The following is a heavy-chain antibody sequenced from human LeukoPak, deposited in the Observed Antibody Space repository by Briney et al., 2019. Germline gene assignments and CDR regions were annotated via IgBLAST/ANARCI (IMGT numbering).Heavy chain of an antibody. D-gene: IGHD6-13*01. CDR3: ARHDRQQLVMREYYFDY. Sequence: KASETLSLTCTVSGGSISSYYWSWIRQSAGKGLEWIGRIYTSGSTNYNPSLKSRVTISVDTSKNQFSLKLSSVTAADTAVYYCARHDRQQLVMREYYFDYWGQGTLVTVSS. J-gene: IGHJ4*02. CDR1: GGSISSYY. V-gene: IGHV4-4*07. CDR2: IYTSGST.